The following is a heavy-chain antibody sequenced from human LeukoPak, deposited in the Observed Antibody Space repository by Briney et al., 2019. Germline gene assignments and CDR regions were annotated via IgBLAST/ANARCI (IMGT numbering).Heavy chain of an antibody. V-gene: IGHV1-18*01. CDR3: ARGGFSSSWYPYYFDY. CDR1: VYTYTSYG. Sequence: ASVKVSCKASVYTYTSYGISWVRQAPAQGLEWMGWISAYNGNTNYAQKLQGRVTMITDTSASTAYMELRSLRSDDTAVYYCARGGFSSSWYPYYFDYWGQGTLVTVSS. CDR2: ISAYNGNT. J-gene: IGHJ4*02. D-gene: IGHD6-13*01.